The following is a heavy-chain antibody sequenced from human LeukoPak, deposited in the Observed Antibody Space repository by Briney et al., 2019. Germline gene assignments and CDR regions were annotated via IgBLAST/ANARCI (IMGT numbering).Heavy chain of an antibody. D-gene: IGHD6-13*01. CDR1: GFTFSSYA. Sequence: GGSRRLSCAASGFTFSSYAMHWVRKAPGKGLEGVAVISYDGSNKYYADSVKGRFTISRDNSKNTLYLQMNSLRAEDTAVYYCARDWQQLAFDYWGQGTLVTVSS. CDR2: ISYDGSNK. CDR3: ARDWQQLAFDY. J-gene: IGHJ4*02. V-gene: IGHV3-30*04.